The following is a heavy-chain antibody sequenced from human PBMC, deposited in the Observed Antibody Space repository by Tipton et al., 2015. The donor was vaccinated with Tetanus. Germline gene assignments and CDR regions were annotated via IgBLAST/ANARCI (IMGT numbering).Heavy chain of an antibody. D-gene: IGHD4-11*01. CDR3: ARLTGLQVYYYYGMDV. CDR1: GYSFTSYW. Sequence: QSGPEVKKPGESLKISCKGSGYSFTSYWIGWVRQMPGKGLEWMGIIYPGDSDTRYSPSFQGQVTISADKSISTAYLQWSSLKASDTAMYYCARLTGLQVYYYYGMDVWGQGTTVTVSS. V-gene: IGHV5-51*03. CDR2: IYPGDSDT. J-gene: IGHJ6*02.